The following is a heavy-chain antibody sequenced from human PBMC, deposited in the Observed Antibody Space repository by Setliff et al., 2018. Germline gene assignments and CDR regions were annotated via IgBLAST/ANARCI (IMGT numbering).Heavy chain of an antibody. D-gene: IGHD2-15*01. CDR3: ARSFSRSEKFLLDY. J-gene: IGHJ4*02. CDR2: ILHSGNI. Sequence: KPSETLSLTCAVYGGSFSGYYWSWIRQPPGKRLEWIGEILHSGNINYNPSLKSRVTISMDTSKNQFSLKVNSVTAADTAVYYRARSFSRSEKFLLDYWGQGALVTVSS. V-gene: IGHV4-34*12. CDR1: GGSFSGYY.